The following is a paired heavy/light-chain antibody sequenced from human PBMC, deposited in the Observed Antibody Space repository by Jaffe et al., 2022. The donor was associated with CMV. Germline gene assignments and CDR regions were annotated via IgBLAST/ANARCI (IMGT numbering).Light chain of an antibody. CDR3: QHTDVSSGST. CDR2: KTS. J-gene: IGKJ4*01. V-gene: IGKV1-5*03. Sequence: DMQLTQSPSTLAASVGDRVTITCRASQTITTWMVWYQQKPGTAPNLLIYKTSILQNGVPSRFSGSGSGTEFTLTISSLQPDDFATYYCQHTDVSSGSTFGGGTRVDIK. CDR1: QTITTW.
Heavy chain of an antibody. J-gene: IGHJ3*01. V-gene: IGHV4-39*02. CDR2: VYHTGTT. Sequence: QLQLQESGPGLVKPSETLSITCSVSGDSIENERFYWGWIRLAPGKGLQWVGTVYHTGTTSLNSSLKSRVTITVDTSKNTFSLRLGSVTASDTGVYYCARRKYNMGYAFDLWGQGTLVTVSS. D-gene: IGHD1-1*01. CDR3: ARRKYNMGYAFDL. CDR1: GDSIENERFY.